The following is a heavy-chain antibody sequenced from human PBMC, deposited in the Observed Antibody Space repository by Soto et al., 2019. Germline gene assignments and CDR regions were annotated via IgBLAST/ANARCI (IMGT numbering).Heavy chain of an antibody. CDR2: IKSKTDGGTT. D-gene: IGHD3-16*02. Sequence: GGSLRLSCAASGFTFSNAWMNWVRQAPGKGLEWVGRIKSKTDGGTTDYAAPVKGRFTISRDDSKNTLYLQMNSLKTEDTAVYYCTTKGPYDYVWGSYRYYYYYYGMDVWGQGTTVTVSS. J-gene: IGHJ6*02. V-gene: IGHV3-15*07. CDR1: GFTFSNAW. CDR3: TTKGPYDYVWGSYRYYYYYYGMDV.